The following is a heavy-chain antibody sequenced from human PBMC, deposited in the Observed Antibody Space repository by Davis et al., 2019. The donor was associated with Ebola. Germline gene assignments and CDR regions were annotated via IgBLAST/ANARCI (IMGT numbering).Heavy chain of an antibody. CDR1: GFIFSTYV. V-gene: IGHV3-23*01. D-gene: IGHD2/OR15-2a*01. J-gene: IGHJ3*01. CDR2: GTSADT. Sequence: GRSLRLSCSASGFIFSTYVMSWVRQAPGKGLEWVSTYGTSADTYYADSVKGRFTISRDNSKNTLYLQMNGLRVEDTAIYYCAKDNRNIWSEVWGQGTMVTVSS. CDR3: AKDNRNIWSEV.